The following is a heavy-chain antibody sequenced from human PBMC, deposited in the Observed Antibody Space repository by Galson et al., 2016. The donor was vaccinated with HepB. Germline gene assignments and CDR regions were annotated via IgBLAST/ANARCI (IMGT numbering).Heavy chain of an antibody. CDR1: GFAFSSNP. CDR3: AKGRISGYDRSVPVY. D-gene: IGHD5-12*01. CDR2: ISGSAVIT. J-gene: IGHJ4*02. Sequence: SLRLSCAASGFAFSSNPMSWVRQAPGTGLEWVSGISGSAVITNYADSVKGRFTISRDNSNNTLFLQMNSLRAEDTAMYYCAKGRISGYDRSVPVYWGQGTLVTVSS. V-gene: IGHV3-23*01.